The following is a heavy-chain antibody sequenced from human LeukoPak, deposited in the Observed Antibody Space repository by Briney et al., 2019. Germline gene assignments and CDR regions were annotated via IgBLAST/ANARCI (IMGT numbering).Heavy chain of an antibody. CDR3: ASDGSGGGDC. Sequence: PGGSLRLSCAASGFTFSSYGIHWVRQAPGKGLEWVAVIWYDGSNKYYADSVKGRFTISRDNAKNSLFLEMNSLRPEDTAVYYCASDGSGGGDCWGQGTLVAVSS. CDR2: IWYDGSNK. CDR1: GFTFSSYG. V-gene: IGHV3-33*01. D-gene: IGHD3-16*01. J-gene: IGHJ4*02.